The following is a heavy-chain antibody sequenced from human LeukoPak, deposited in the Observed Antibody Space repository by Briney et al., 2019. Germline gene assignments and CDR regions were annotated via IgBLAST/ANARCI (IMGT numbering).Heavy chain of an antibody. J-gene: IGHJ4*02. V-gene: IGHV1-2*02. D-gene: IGHD1-26*01. Sequence: ASVKVSCKASGYTFTGYYMHWVRQAPGQGLEWMGWINPNSGEKFQGRVTMTRDTSISTAYMELSRLRSDDTAVYYCARARVEWELLGGLDYWGQGTLVTVSS. CDR1: GYTFTGYY. CDR2: INPNSG. CDR3: ARARVEWELLGGLDY.